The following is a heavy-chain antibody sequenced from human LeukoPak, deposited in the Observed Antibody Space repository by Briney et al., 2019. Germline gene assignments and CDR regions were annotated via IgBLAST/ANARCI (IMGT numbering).Heavy chain of an antibody. CDR2: ISGSSGII. CDR3: AREPLPAGHFDY. D-gene: IGHD2-2*01. Sequence: GGSLRLSCVASGFTFNTYTMNWVRQAPGKGLEWVSYISGSSGIIDYADSVRGRFTISRDNSKNTLYLQMNSLRAEDTAVYYCAREPLPAGHFDYWGQGTLVTVSS. CDR1: GFTFNTYT. J-gene: IGHJ4*02. V-gene: IGHV3-48*01.